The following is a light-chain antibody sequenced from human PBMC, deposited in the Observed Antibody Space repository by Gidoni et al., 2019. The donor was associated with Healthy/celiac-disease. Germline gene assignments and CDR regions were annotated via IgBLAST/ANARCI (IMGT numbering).Light chain of an antibody. CDR3: QQYNSYSRT. CDR1: QSISGW. V-gene: IGKV1-5*03. J-gene: IGKJ1*01. CDR2: KAS. Sequence: DIQMTQCPSTLSATVGDRGTITCRASQSISGWVAWYQQKPGKAPKLLIYKASSLEIGVPSRFSGSGSGTEFTLTISSLQPDDFATYYCQQYNSYSRTFGQGTKVEIK.